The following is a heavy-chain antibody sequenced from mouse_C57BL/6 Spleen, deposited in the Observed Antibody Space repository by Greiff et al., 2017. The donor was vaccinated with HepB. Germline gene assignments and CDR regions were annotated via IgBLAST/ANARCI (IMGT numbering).Heavy chain of an antibody. V-gene: IGHV1-7*01. CDR1: GYTFTSYW. J-gene: IGHJ2*01. CDR2: INPSSGYT. CDR3: ARRDDYYPLYFDY. Sequence: QVQLKQSGAELAKPGASVKLSCKASGYTFTSYWMHWVKQRPGQGLEWIGYINPSSGYTKYNQKFKDKATLTADKSSSTAYMQLSSLTYEDSAVYYCARRDDYYPLYFDYWGQGTTLTVSS. D-gene: IGHD2-3*01.